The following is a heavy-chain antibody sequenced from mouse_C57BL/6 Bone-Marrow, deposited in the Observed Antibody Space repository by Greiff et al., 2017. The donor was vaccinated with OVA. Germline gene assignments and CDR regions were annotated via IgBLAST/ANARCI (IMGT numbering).Heavy chain of an antibody. Sequence: EVKLVESGPELVKPGASVKIPCKASGYTFTDYNMDWVKQSHGKSLEWIGDINPNNGGTIYNQKFKGKATLTVDKSSSTAYMELRSLTSEDTAVYYCAREEVMAGYFDVWGTGTTVTVSS. CDR1: GYTFTDYN. CDR2: INPNNGGT. J-gene: IGHJ1*03. CDR3: AREEVMAGYFDV. V-gene: IGHV1-18*01.